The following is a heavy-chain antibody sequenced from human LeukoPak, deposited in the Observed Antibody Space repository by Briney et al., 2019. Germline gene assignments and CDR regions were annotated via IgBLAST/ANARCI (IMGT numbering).Heavy chain of an antibody. Sequence: GGSLRLSCAASGFTFSRYSMNWVRQAPGKGLEWVSSISISSNYIYYPDSLKGRFTISRDNAKNSLYLQMNSLRAEDTAVYYCARDALRGYSYGGEPSNVWGKGTTVTVSS. V-gene: IGHV3-21*01. CDR3: ARDALRGYSYGGEPSNV. CDR1: GFTFSRYS. J-gene: IGHJ6*04. D-gene: IGHD5-18*01. CDR2: ISISSNYI.